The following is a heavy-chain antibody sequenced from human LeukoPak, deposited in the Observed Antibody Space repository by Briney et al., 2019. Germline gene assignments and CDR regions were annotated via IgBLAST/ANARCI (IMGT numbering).Heavy chain of an antibody. V-gene: IGHV1-69-2*01. J-gene: IGHJ4*02. D-gene: IGHD6-13*01. CDR1: GYTFTDYY. CDR2: VDPEDGET. CDR3: ATLTAAAGTGFDY. Sequence: AASVKVSCKVSGYTFTDYYMHWVQQAPGKGLEWMGLVDPEDGETIYAEKFQGRVTITADTSTDTACMELSSLRSEDTAVYYCATLTAAAGTGFDYWGQGTLVTVSS.